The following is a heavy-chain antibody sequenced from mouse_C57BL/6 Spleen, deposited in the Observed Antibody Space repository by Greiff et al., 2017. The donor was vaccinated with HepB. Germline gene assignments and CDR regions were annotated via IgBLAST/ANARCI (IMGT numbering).Heavy chain of an antibody. D-gene: IGHD3-2*02. Sequence: VKLMESGAELVKPGASVKISCKASGYAFSSYWMNWVKQRPGKGLEWIGQIYPGDGDTNYNGKFKGKATLTADKSSSTAYMQLSSLTSEDSAVYFCARSTAQAPWFAYWGQGTLVTVSA. CDR1: GYAFSSYW. V-gene: IGHV1-80*01. CDR3: ARSTAQAPWFAY. J-gene: IGHJ3*01. CDR2: IYPGDGDT.